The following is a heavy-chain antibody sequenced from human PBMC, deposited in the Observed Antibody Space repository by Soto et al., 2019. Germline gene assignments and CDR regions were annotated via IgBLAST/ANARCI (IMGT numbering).Heavy chain of an antibody. Sequence: PSETLSLTCTVSGGSISSGGYYWSWIRQHPGKGLEWIGYIYYSGSTYYNPSLKSRVTISVDTSKNQFSLKLSSVTAADTAVYYCARSSQYTVTTFNYWGQGTLVTVSS. D-gene: IGHD4-17*01. CDR3: ARSSQYTVTTFNY. CDR1: GGSISSGGYY. V-gene: IGHV4-31*03. J-gene: IGHJ4*02. CDR2: IYYSGST.